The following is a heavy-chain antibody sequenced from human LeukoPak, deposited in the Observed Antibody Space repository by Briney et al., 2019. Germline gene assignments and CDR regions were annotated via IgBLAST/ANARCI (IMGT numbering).Heavy chain of an antibody. V-gene: IGHV1-2*02. CDR3: ASNDYGDYASLDP. J-gene: IGHJ5*02. CDR1: GGTFSSYA. Sequence: ASVKVSCKASGGTFSSYAISWVRQAPGQGLEWMGWINPNSGGTNYAQKFQGRVTMTRDTSISTAYMELSRLRSDDTAVYYCASNDYGDYASLDPWGQGTLVTVSS. CDR2: INPNSGGT. D-gene: IGHD4-17*01.